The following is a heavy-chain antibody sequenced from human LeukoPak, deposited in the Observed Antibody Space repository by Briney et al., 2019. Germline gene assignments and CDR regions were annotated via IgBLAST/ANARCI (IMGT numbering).Heavy chain of an antibody. CDR2: IYYSGST. CDR3: ARDITIVRGGTNYYYYGMDC. J-gene: IGHJ6*02. D-gene: IGHD3-10*01. Sequence: PSETLSLTCTVSGGSISSGGYYWIRIRPHPGQGLEGLGYIYYSGSTNYNPSLKSRVTISVDTTKNPFSLKPISVAAPDTAVYSCARDITIVRGGTNYYYYGMDCWGQGTTASLSS. CDR1: GGSISSGGYY. V-gene: IGHV4-61*08.